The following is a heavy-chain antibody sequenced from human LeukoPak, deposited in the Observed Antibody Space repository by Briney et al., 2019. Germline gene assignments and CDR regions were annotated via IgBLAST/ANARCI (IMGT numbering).Heavy chain of an antibody. J-gene: IGHJ4*02. CDR3: ARVGSTLPFDY. CDR1: GFTVSSKY. Sequence: GGSLRLSCAASGFTVSSKYMSWXRQAPGKGLEWVSVIHSGGSTHYADSVKGRFSISRDNSKNTLYLQMNSLRADDTAVYYCARVGSTLPFDYWGQGTLVTVSS. D-gene: IGHD1-26*01. CDR2: IHSGGST. V-gene: IGHV3-53*01.